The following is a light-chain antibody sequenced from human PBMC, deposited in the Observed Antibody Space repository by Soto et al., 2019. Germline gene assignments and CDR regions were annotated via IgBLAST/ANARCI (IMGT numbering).Light chain of an antibody. Sequence: QSALTQPASVSGSPAQSITISCTRTSSDVGSYNFVSWYQQHPGEVPKVMIYEVSKRPSGVSDRFSGSKSGNTASLTISGLQAEDEADYYCCADAGRSTYVFGTGTKLTVL. V-gene: IGLV2-23*02. J-gene: IGLJ1*01. CDR3: CADAGRSTYV. CDR2: EVS. CDR1: SSDVGSYNF.